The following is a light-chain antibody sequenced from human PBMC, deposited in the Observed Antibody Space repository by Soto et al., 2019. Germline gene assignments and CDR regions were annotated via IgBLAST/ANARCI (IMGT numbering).Light chain of an antibody. CDR1: QSVSTN. J-gene: IGKJ1*01. V-gene: IGKV3-15*01. CDR2: GAS. Sequence: EIVMTQSPATLSVSPGERATLSCRASQSVSTNLAWYQQKPGQAPRLLIYGASTRATGIPARFSGSGSGTEFTLTVSSLQSEDFAVYYGQQYNTWPRTVGQGTKVEIK. CDR3: QQYNTWPRT.